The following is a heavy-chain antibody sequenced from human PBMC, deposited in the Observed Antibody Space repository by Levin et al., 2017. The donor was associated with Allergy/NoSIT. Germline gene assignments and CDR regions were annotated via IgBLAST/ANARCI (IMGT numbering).Heavy chain of an antibody. V-gene: IGHV4-39*01. Sequence: SQTLSLTCTVSGGSISSRSYGWGWIRQSPVKGLEWIGTIYYSGTTYYNPSLPLRVTISLDTSKHQFSRNLSAVTAADTAVYYCARRAQYSSSWSFDYWGQGTLVTVSS. CDR3: ARRAQYSSSWSFDY. CDR2: IYYSGTT. CDR1: GGSISSRSYG. J-gene: IGHJ4*02. D-gene: IGHD2-2*01.